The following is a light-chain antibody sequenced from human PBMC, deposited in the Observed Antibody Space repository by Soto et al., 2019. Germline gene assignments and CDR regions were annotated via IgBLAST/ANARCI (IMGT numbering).Light chain of an antibody. Sequence: EIVLTQSPGTLSLSPGERATLSCRASHSVSSSYLAWYQQKPGQAPRLLIYGASSRATGIPDRFSGSGSGTDFTLTISRLEPEDFAVYYCQQYGSSPPITCGQGTRLEIK. J-gene: IGKJ5*01. CDR1: HSVSSSY. CDR2: GAS. CDR3: QQYGSSPPIT. V-gene: IGKV3-20*01.